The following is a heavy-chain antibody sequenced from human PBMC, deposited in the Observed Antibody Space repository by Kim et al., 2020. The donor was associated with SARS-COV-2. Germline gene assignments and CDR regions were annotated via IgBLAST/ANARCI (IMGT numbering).Heavy chain of an antibody. CDR2: SSGDGFST. V-gene: IGHV3-74*01. J-gene: IGHJ6*02. D-gene: IGHD2-8*01. CDR1: GFTLRGYW. Sequence: GGSLRLSCAASGFTLRGYWMHWVRQAPGEGLVWVSRSSGDGFSTTYADSVKGRFTISRANAKNTLYLQMSSLRAGGTAVYYCARRFFTNSMCSPGYVMDVWGQGPTVTVSS. CDR3: ARRFFTNSMCSPGYVMDV.